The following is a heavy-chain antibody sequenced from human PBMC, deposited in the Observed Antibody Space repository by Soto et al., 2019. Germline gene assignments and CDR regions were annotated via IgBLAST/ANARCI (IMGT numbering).Heavy chain of an antibody. CDR2: ISGSGGST. D-gene: IGHD2-2*02. V-gene: IGHV3-23*01. J-gene: IGHJ6*02. Sequence: GGSLRLSCAASGFTFSSYAMSWVRQAPGKGLEGVSAISGSGGSTYYADSVKGRFTISRDNSKNTLYLQMNSLRAEDTAVYYCASTYCSSTSCYNYYYYGMDVWGQGTTVTVSS. CDR1: GFTFSSYA. CDR3: ASTYCSSTSCYNYYYYGMDV.